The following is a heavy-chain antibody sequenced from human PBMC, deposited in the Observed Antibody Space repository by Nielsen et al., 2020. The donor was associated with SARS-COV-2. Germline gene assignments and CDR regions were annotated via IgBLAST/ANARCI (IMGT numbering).Heavy chain of an antibody. J-gene: IGHJ6*02. Sequence: GESLKISCAASGFTVSSNYMSWVRQAPGKGLEWVSVIYSGGSTYYADSVKGRFTISRDNAKNSLYLQMNSLRAEDTAVYYCARDYYGSGSYYSAYYYYGMDVWGQGTTVTVSS. D-gene: IGHD3-10*01. CDR1: GFTVSSNY. CDR3: ARDYYGSGSYYSAYYYYGMDV. CDR2: IYSGGST. V-gene: IGHV3-66*01.